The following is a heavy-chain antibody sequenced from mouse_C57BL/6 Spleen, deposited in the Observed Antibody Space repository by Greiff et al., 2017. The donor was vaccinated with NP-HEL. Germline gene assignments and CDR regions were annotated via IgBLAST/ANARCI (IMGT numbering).Heavy chain of an antibody. CDR2: INPSSGYT. J-gene: IGHJ2*01. D-gene: IGHD1-1*01. V-gene: IGHV1-4*01. Sequence: VKLQESGAELARPGASVKMSCKASGYTFTSYTMHWVKQRPGQGLEWIGYINPSSGYTKYNQKFKDKATLTADKSSSTAYMQLSSLTSEDSAVYYCADNYYGSSYGYGGQGTTLTVSS. CDR3: ADNYYGSSYGY. CDR1: GYTFTSYT.